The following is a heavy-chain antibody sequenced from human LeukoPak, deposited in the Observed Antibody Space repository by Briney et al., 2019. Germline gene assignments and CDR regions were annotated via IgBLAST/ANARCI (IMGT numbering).Heavy chain of an antibody. CDR1: GFTFSSYA. D-gene: IGHD3-9*01. J-gene: IGHJ4*02. CDR2: ISGSGGST. V-gene: IGHV3-23*01. Sequence: GSLRLSCAASGFTFSSYAMSWVRQAPGKGLEWVSAISGSGGSTYYADSVKGRFTISRDNSKNTLYLQMNSLRAEDTAVYYCAKSDYYDILTGLIDYWGQGTLVTVSS. CDR3: AKSDYYDILTGLIDY.